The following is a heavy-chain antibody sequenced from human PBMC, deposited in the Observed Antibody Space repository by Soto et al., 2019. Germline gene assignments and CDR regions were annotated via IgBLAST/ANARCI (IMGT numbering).Heavy chain of an antibody. CDR2: ISENGGSRGGT. CDR3: ASAKAVVIVPLGI. Sequence: GSLRLSCAASGFTFNNSAMTWVRQAPGQGLEWVASISENGGSRGGTYYADSVKGRFTISRDNSKNTLYLQVDSLTGADTAVYYCASAKAVVIVPLGIWGQGALVTVSS. J-gene: IGHJ3*02. V-gene: IGHV3-23*01. D-gene: IGHD2-21*01. CDR1: GFTFNNSA.